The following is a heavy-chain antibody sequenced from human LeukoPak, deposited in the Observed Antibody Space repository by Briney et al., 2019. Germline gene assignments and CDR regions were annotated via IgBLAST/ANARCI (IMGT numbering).Heavy chain of an antibody. CDR3: ARDERGYTYGLYYFYY. J-gene: IGHJ4*02. CDR1: GYTFTGYH. Sequence: ASVKVSCKASGYTFTGYHMHWVRQAPGQGLEWMGWINPNSGVSNYAQKFQGRVTMTRDTSISAAYLEVTRLRSDDTAVYYCARDERGYTYGLYYFYYWGQGTLVTVSS. CDR2: INPNSGVS. V-gene: IGHV1-2*02. D-gene: IGHD5-18*01.